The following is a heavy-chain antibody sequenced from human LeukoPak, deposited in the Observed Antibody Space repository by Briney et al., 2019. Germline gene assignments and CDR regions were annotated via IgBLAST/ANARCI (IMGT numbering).Heavy chain of an antibody. CDR1: GYTFTSYY. Sequence: ASVKVSCKASGYTFTSYYMHWVRQAPGQGLEWMGRINPNSGGTNYAQKFQGRVTMTRDTSISTAYMELSRLRSDDTAVYYCARDSRTDDAFDIWGQGTMVTVSS. V-gene: IGHV1-2*06. CDR3: ARDSRTDDAFDI. D-gene: IGHD6-13*01. CDR2: INPNSGGT. J-gene: IGHJ3*02.